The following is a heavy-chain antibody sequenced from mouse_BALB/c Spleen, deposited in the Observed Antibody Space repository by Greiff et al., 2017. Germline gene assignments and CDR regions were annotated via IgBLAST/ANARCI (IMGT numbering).Heavy chain of an antibody. CDR3: TREVYYGSSWFAD. J-gene: IGHJ3*01. Sequence: LQQPGSELVRPGASVKLSCKASGYTFTSYWMHWVKQRPGQGLEWIGNIYPGSGSTNYDEKFKSKGTLTVDTSSSTAYMHLSSLTSEDSAVYYCTREVYYGSSWFADWGQGTLVTVSA. D-gene: IGHD2-2*01. CDR1: GYTFTSYW. V-gene: IGHV1S22*01. CDR2: IYPGSGST.